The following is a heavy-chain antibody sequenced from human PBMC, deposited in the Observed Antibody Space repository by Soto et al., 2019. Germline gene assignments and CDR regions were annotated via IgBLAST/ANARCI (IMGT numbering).Heavy chain of an antibody. D-gene: IGHD6-6*01. CDR1: GYTFTRYD. J-gene: IGHJ4*02. Sequence: GSVKVSCKGSGYTFTRYDINWVRQATGQGLEWMGWMNPNSGNTGYAQKFQGRVTMTRNTSISTAYMELSSLRSEDTAVYYCARVFLGLTYSSALSADYWGQGTLVTVSS. CDR3: ARVFLGLTYSSALSADY. CDR2: MNPNSGNT. V-gene: IGHV1-8*01.